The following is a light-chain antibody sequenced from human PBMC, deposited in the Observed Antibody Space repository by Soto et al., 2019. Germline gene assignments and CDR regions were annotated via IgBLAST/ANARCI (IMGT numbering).Light chain of an antibody. V-gene: IGKV1-39*01. CDR2: AAS. Sequence: DIQMTQSPSSLSASVGDRVTITCRASLRISSYLNWYQQKPGKAPKLLIYAASSLQSGVPSRFSGSGSGTDFTLTISSLQPEDFATYYCQQSYSTRLTFGRGTKVEIK. CDR3: QQSYSTRLT. CDR1: LRISSY. J-gene: IGKJ4*01.